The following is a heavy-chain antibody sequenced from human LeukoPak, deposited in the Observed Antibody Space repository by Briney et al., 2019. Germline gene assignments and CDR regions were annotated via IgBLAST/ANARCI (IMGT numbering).Heavy chain of an antibody. D-gene: IGHD2-21*02. Sequence: GGSLRLSCAASGFTFSSYWMSWVRQAPGKGLEWVAHIKQDGSEKYYVDSVKGRFTISRDNAKNSLYLQMNSLRAEDTAVYYCARDGSRGNLVTAPDFWGQGTLVTVSS. V-gene: IGHV3-7*01. CDR2: IKQDGSEK. J-gene: IGHJ4*02. CDR3: ARDGSRGNLVTAPDF. CDR1: GFTFSSYW.